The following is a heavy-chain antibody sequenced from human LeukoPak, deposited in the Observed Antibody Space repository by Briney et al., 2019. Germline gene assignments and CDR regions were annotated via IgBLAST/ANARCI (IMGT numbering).Heavy chain of an antibody. J-gene: IGHJ6*02. CDR1: GYTFTSYG. Sequence: GASVKASCKASGYTFTSYGISWVRQAPGQGLEWMGWISAYNGNTNYAQKLQGRVTMTTDTSTSTAYMELRSLGSDDTAVYYCARDGRSYSPLPMDVWGQGTTVTVSS. D-gene: IGHD5-18*01. CDR3: ARDGRSYSPLPMDV. V-gene: IGHV1-18*01. CDR2: ISAYNGNT.